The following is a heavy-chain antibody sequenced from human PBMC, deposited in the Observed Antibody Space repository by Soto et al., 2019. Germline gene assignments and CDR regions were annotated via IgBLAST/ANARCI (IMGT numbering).Heavy chain of an antibody. D-gene: IGHD6-13*01. J-gene: IGHJ4*02. CDR2: IVPIYRTA. CDR1: GGTFSSYR. Sequence: SVEVSCKASGGTFSSYRFNGVRQARGQGLEWLGGIVPIYRTAAYAQKFQGRVTITADESTRTVYMELSSLTSQAPALYYCASDSGANLSSSWGQGTLVTVSS. CDR3: ASDSGANLSSS. V-gene: IGHV1-69*13.